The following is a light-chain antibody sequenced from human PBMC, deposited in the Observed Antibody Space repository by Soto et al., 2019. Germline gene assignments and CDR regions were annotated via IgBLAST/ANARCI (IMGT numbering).Light chain of an antibody. V-gene: IGLV2-14*01. CDR1: SSVVGGYNY. Sequence: QSVLAQPASVSGSPGQSITISCAGTSSVVGGYNYVSWYQQHPGKAPKLMLYEVSNRPSGISNRFSGSKSGNTASLTISGLQAEDEADYYCSSYTSSSTLCVFGTGTKVT. CDR2: EVS. CDR3: SSYTSSSTLCV. J-gene: IGLJ1*01.